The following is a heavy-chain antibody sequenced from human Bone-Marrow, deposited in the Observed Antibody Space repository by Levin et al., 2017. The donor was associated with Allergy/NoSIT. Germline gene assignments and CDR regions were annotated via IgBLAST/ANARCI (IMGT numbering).Heavy chain of an antibody. J-gene: IGHJ4*02. V-gene: IGHV4-61*01. CDR1: GGSVSSGSYY. Sequence: NSSETLSLTCTVSGGSVSSGSYYWSWIRQPPGTGLEWIAYIYHSGSTKYNPSLKSRVTISLDTSRNQFSLRLTSLTAADTAVYYCARGSYFGGLSFDCWGKGTLVTVSS. D-gene: IGHD4-23*01. CDR2: IYHSGST. CDR3: ARGSYFGGLSFDC.